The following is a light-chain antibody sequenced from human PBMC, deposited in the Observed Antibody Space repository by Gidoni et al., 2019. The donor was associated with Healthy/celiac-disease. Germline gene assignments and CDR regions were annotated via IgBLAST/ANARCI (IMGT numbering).Light chain of an antibody. V-gene: IGKV1-9*01. CDR1: QGISSY. J-gene: IGKJ1*01. Sequence: IQFTQSPSSLSASVGARVTITCRASQGISSYLAWYQQKPGKAPKLLIYAASTLQSGVPSRFSGSGSGTDFTLTISSLQPEDFATYYCQQLNSYPPWTFXQXTKVEIK. CDR2: AAS. CDR3: QQLNSYPPWT.